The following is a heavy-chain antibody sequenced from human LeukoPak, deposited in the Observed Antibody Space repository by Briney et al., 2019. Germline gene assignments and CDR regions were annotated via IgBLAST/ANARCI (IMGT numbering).Heavy chain of an antibody. Sequence: SETLSLTCTVSGYSISSGYYWGWMRQPPGKGLEWIGSIYHSGSTYYNPSLKSRVTISVDTSKNQFSLKLSSVAAADTAVYYCVRSGGSGSPSDYWGQGTLVTVSS. V-gene: IGHV4-38-2*02. CDR3: VRSGGSGSPSDY. J-gene: IGHJ4*02. CDR2: IYHSGST. D-gene: IGHD3-10*01. CDR1: GYSISSGYY.